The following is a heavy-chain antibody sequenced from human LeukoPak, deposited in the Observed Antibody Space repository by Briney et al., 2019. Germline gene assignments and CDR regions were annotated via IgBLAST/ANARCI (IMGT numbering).Heavy chain of an antibody. Sequence: SSETLSLTCTVSGGSMSSSSYYWGWIRQPPGKWLEWIGTIYYSGSTYYNPSLKSRVTISVDASNNQFSLKMSSLTAADTAVYYCAKPYRGPSAFDIWGQGTMVTVSS. D-gene: IGHD1-14*01. CDR2: IYYSGST. CDR3: AKPYRGPSAFDI. V-gene: IGHV4-39*01. CDR1: GGSMSSSSYY. J-gene: IGHJ3*02.